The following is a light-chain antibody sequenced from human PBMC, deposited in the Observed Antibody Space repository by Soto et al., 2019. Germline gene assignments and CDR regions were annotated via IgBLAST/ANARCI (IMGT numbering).Light chain of an antibody. CDR2: EVS. J-gene: IGLJ3*02. CDR1: SSDVGGYNY. CDR3: SAYTSSSVLV. Sequence: QSVLTQPASVSGSPGQSITISCTGTSSDVGGYNYVSWYQQHPGKAPKLMIYEVSNRPSGVSNRFSGSKSGNTASLPISGLQAEDEADYYCSAYTSSSVLVFGGGTKLTVL. V-gene: IGLV2-14*01.